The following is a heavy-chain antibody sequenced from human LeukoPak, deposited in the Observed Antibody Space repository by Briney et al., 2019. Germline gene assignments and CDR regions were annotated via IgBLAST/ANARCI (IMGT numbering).Heavy chain of an antibody. J-gene: IGHJ6*02. CDR3: ATDGQPHAPYSSTVYGMDV. D-gene: IGHD6-13*01. CDR2: FDPEDGET. V-gene: IGHV1-24*01. Sequence: ASVKVSCKVSGYTLTELSMHWVRQAPGKGLEWMGGFDPEDGETIHAQKFQGRVTMTEDTSTDTAYMELSSLRSEDTAVYYCATDGQPHAPYSSTVYGMDVWGQGTTVTVSS. CDR1: GYTLTELS.